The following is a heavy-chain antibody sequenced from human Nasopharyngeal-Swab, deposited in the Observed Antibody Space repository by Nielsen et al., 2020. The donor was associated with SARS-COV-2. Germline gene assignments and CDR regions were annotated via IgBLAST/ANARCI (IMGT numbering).Heavy chain of an antibody. V-gene: IGHV3-33*01. D-gene: IGHD6-13*01. CDR1: GFTFSSYG. CDR3: ARGRSSSWEDYFDY. CDR2: IWYDGSNK. J-gene: IGHJ4*01. Sequence: GGSLRPSCAASGFTFSSYGMHWVRKAPGKGLEWVAVIWYDGSNKYYADSVKGRFTISRDNSKNTPYLQMNSLRAEDTAVYYCARGRSSSWEDYFDYWGQGTLVTVSS.